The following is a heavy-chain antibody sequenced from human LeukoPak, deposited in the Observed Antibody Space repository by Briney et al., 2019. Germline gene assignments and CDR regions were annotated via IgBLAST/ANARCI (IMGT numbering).Heavy chain of an antibody. Sequence: SETLSLTCTVSGDSISNYYWSWVRQPPGKGLEGIGYIYYTGSTKFNPSLKSRLIMSVDTSKNQFSLKLTSVTAADTAVYYCAREGGTRSVWGQGTLVTASS. D-gene: IGHD1-1*01. V-gene: IGHV4-59*01. CDR2: IYYTGST. J-gene: IGHJ4*02. CDR1: GDSISNYY. CDR3: AREGGTRSV.